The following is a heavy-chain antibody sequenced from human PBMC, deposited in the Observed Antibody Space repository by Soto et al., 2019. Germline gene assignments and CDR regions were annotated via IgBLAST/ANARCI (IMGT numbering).Heavy chain of an antibody. CDR3: ARGEAAAAYSFDY. CDR1: GGSISSGGYY. Sequence: QVQLQESGPGLVKPSQNLSLTCTVSGGSISSGGYYWSWIRQHPGKGLEWIGYIYYSGSTYYNPSLKSRVTISVDTSQNQFSLKLSSVTAADTAVYYCARGEAAAAYSFDYWGQGTLVTVSS. D-gene: IGHD6-13*01. CDR2: IYYSGST. V-gene: IGHV4-31*03. J-gene: IGHJ4*02.